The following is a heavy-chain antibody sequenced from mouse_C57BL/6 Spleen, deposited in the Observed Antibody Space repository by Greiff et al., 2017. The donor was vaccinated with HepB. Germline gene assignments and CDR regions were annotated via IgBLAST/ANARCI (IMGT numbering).Heavy chain of an antibody. V-gene: IGHV1-15*01. CDR1: GYTFTDYE. CDR2: IDPETGGT. J-gene: IGHJ2*01. Sequence: VQLQQSGAELVRPGASVTLSCKASGYTFTDYEMHWVKQTPVHGLEWIGAIDPETGGTAYNQKFKGKAILTADKSSSTAYMELRSLTSEDSAFYYCTRRDSNYLYYFDYWGQGTTLTVSS. CDR3: TRRDSNYLYYFDY. D-gene: IGHD2-5*01.